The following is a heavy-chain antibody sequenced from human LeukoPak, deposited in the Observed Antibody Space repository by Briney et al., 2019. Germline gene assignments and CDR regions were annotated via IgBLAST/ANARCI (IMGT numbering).Heavy chain of an antibody. V-gene: IGHV3-23*01. D-gene: IGHD1-26*01. CDR1: GFTFSSYA. CDR3: AKDVLSGTYYYFDQ. CDR2: ISGSGSNT. J-gene: IGHJ4*02. Sequence: GVSLRLSCAASGFTFSSYAMNWVRQAPGKGLEWVSGISGSGSNTYYADSVMGRFTISRDNSKNTLYLQMNSLRAEDTAVYYCAKDVLSGTYYYFDQWGQGTLVTVSS.